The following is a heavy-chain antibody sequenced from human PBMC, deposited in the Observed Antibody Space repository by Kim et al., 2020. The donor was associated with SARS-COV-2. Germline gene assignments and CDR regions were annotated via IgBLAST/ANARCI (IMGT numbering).Heavy chain of an antibody. D-gene: IGHD6-6*01. CDR2: IWYDGSNK. V-gene: IGHV3-33*06. Sequence: GGSLRLSCAASGFTFSSYAMHWVRQAPGKGLEWVAVIWYDGSNKYYADSVKGRFTISRDNSKNTLYLQMNSLRAEDTAVYYCAKDLAHSDSSSVDWGQGTLVTVSS. J-gene: IGHJ4*02. CDR3: AKDLAHSDSSSVD. CDR1: GFTFSSYA.